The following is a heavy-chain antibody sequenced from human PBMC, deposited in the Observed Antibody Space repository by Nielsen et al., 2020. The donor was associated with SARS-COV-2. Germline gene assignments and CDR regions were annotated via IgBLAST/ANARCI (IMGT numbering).Heavy chain of an antibody. CDR1: GGSISSYY. CDR3: ARLMVECSSTSCYRYYYYYGMDV. J-gene: IGHJ6*02. Sequence: GSLRLSCTVSGGSISSYYWSWIRQPPGKGLEWIGYIYYSGSTNYNPSLKSRVTISVDTSKNQFSLKLSSVTAADTAVYYCARLMVECSSTSCYRYYYYYGMDVWGQGTTVTVSS. V-gene: IGHV4-59*01. D-gene: IGHD2-2*02. CDR2: IYYSGST.